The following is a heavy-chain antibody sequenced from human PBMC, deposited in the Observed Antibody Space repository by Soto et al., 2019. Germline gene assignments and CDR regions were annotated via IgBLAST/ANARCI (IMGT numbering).Heavy chain of an antibody. CDR3: ARGRSASWIVGPDH. CDR1: GYSFATYA. CDR2: ISAYNGNR. V-gene: IGHV1-18*04. D-gene: IGHD2-2*01. J-gene: IGHJ4*02. Sequence: ASVKVSCKASGYSFATYALNWIRQAPGEGLEWMGWISAYNGNRNYAPRLQGRVTLTTDTSTSTAYMAFRSLTSDDTAVYYCARGRSASWIVGPDHWGQGTLVTVSS.